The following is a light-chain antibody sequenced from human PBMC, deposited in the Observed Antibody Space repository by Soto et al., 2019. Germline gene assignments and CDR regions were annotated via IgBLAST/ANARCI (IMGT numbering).Light chain of an antibody. CDR1: HSLFDTSYKKPY. CDR3: HQYYSIPYT. J-gene: IGKJ2*01. CDR2: WAS. Sequence: DLVLTQSPDSLAVSLGERATISCRSSHSLFDTSYKKPYLAWYQQRPGQPPKLLIYWASTRQSGVPDRFSGGGSATDFTLTISRLQAEDVAIYYCHQYYSIPYTFCQGTRLES. V-gene: IGKV4-1*01.